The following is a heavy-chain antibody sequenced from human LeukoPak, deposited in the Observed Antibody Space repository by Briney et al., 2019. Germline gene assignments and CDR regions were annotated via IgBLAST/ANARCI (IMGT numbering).Heavy chain of an antibody. J-gene: IGHJ4*02. CDR2: INHSGST. D-gene: IGHD2-21*02. CDR1: GGSFSGYH. V-gene: IGHV4-34*01. CDR3: ARGRSIVVVTAILDY. Sequence: SETLSLTCAVYGGSFSGYHWGWIRQPPGKGLEWIGEINHSGSTNYNPSLKSRVTISVDTSKNQFSLKLSSVTAADTAVYYCARGRSIVVVTAILDYWGQGTLVTVSS.